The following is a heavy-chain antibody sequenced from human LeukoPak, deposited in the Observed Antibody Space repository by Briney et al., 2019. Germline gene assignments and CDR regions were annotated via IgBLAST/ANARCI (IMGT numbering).Heavy chain of an antibody. CDR3: ARVLGIAGGNWFDP. CDR1: GYTFTSYG. J-gene: IGHJ5*02. D-gene: IGHD6-13*01. V-gene: IGHV1-18*01. CDR2: ISAYNGNT. Sequence: GASVKASCKASGYTFTSYGISWVRQAPGQGLEWMGWISAYNGNTNYAQKLQGRVTMTTDTSTSTAYMELRSLRSDDTAVYYCARVLGIAGGNWFDPWGQGTLVTVSS.